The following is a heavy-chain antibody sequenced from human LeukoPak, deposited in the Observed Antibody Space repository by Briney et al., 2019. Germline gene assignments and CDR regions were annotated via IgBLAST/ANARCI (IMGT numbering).Heavy chain of an antibody. V-gene: IGHV3-23*01. CDR1: GFTFSSYA. Sequence: GGSLRLSCAASGFTFSSYAMSWVRQAPGKGLEWVSAISGSGGSTYYADSVKGRFTISRDNSKNTLYLQMNSLRAEDTAVYYCARDYHGDYGHFDYWGQGTLVTVSS. CDR2: ISGSGGST. CDR3: ARDYHGDYGHFDY. D-gene: IGHD4-17*01. J-gene: IGHJ4*02.